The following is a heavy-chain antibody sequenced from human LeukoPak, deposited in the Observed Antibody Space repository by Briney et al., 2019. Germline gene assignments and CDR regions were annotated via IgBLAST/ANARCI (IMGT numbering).Heavy chain of an antibody. CDR1: GGSINSNNYY. CDR3: ARHGFGSGWSVSWFDP. Sequence: SETLSLTCTVSGGSINSNNYYWGWIRQPPGKGLEWIGSIYYTGGTYYNPSLESRVTISVDTSKNQFSLKLSSVTAADTAVYYCARHGFGSGWSVSWFDPWGQGTLVTVSS. D-gene: IGHD6-19*01. V-gene: IGHV4-39*01. J-gene: IGHJ5*02. CDR2: IYYTGGT.